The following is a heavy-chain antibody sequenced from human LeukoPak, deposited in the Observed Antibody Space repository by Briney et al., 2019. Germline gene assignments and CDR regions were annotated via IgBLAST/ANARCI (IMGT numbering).Heavy chain of an antibody. V-gene: IGHV1-2*06. Sequence: ASVKVSFTASGYTFTGYYMHWVRQAPGQGLEWMGRINPNSGGTNYAQKFQGRVTMTRDTSISTAYMELSSLRSEDTAVYYCARDNTGNSSWYRYFDYWGQGTLVTVSS. CDR2: INPNSGGT. J-gene: IGHJ4*02. CDR1: GYTFTGYY. CDR3: ARDNTGNSSWYRYFDY. D-gene: IGHD6-13*01.